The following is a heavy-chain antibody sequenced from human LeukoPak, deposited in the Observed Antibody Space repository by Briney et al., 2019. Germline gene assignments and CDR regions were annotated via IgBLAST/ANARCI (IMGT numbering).Heavy chain of an antibody. CDR1: GGSFSGYY. Sequence: SETLSLTCAVYGGSFSGYYWSWIRQPPGKGLEWIGEINHSGSTNYNPSLKSRVTISVDTSKNQFSLKLSSVTAADTAVYYCARLTGYSSESWFDPWGQGTLVTVSS. V-gene: IGHV4-34*01. CDR2: INHSGST. D-gene: IGHD3-9*01. CDR3: ARLTGYSSESWFDP. J-gene: IGHJ5*02.